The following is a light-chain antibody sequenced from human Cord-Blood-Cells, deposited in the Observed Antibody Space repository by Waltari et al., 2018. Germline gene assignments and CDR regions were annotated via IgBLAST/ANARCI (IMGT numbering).Light chain of an antibody. CDR3: QQYNNWPLT. Sequence: EIVMTQSPPTLSVSPGERATLSCGASQSVSSNLAWYQKKPGQAPRLLIYGASTRATGIPARFSGSGSGTEFTLTISSLQSEDFAVYYCQQYNNWPLTFGPGTKVDIK. J-gene: IGKJ3*01. CDR2: GAS. CDR1: QSVSSN. V-gene: IGKV3-15*01.